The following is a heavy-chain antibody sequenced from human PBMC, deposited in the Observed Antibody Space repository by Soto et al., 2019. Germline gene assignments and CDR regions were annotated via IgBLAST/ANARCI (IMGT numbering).Heavy chain of an antibody. V-gene: IGHV3-23*01. CDR2: ISGSGGST. J-gene: IGHJ4*02. D-gene: IGHD3-22*01. Sequence: GGSLRLSRAASGFTFSSYAMTWVRQAPGKGLEWVSAISGSGGSTYYADSVKGRFTISRDNSKNTLYLQMNSLRAEDTAVYYCAKDERSTDSSRPVFDYWGQGTLVTVSS. CDR3: AKDERSTDSSRPVFDY. CDR1: GFTFSSYA.